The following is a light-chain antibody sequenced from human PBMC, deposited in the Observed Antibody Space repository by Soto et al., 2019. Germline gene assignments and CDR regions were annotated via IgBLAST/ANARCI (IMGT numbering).Light chain of an antibody. CDR1: SSDVGAYNY. Sequence: QSVLTQPASVSGSPGQSLTISCTGTSSDVGAYNYVSWFQQHPDKAPKLMIYEVSNRPSGVSNRFSGSKSGNTASLTISGLQAEDEADYYCTSYTSSSTWVFGGGTKLTV. V-gene: IGLV2-14*01. CDR2: EVS. CDR3: TSYTSSSTWV. J-gene: IGLJ3*02.